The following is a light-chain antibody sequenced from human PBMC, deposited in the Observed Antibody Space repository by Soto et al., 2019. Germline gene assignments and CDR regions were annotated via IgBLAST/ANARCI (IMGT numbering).Light chain of an antibody. CDR3: SSYTTTNTLVV. CDR1: SSDIGGYNY. V-gene: IGLV2-14*01. J-gene: IGLJ2*01. Sequence: QSALTQPASVSGSPGQTITISCTGTSSDIGGYNYVSWYQQHPGKAPKLMIFDVSNRPSGVSNRFSGSKSGDTASLTVSGLQPEDEADYYCSSYTTTNTLVVFGGGTKFTVL. CDR2: DVS.